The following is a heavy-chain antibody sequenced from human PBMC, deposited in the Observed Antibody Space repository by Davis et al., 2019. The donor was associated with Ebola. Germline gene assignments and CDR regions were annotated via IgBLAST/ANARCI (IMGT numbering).Heavy chain of an antibody. V-gene: IGHV5-51*01. J-gene: IGHJ4*02. D-gene: IGHD6-13*01. CDR1: GYSFTNYW. CDR3: ARPDNIGYYFDY. CDR2: IYPDDSET. Sequence: GESLKISCTGSGYSFTNYWIGWVRQMPGQGLEWMGIIYPDDSETRYSPSFEGQVTISADKSINTTYLQWGSLKASDTAMYYCARPDNIGYYFDYWGQGTLVTVSS.